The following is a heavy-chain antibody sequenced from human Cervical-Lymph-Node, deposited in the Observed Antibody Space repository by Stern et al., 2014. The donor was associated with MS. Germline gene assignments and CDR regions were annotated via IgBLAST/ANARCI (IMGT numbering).Heavy chain of an antibody. CDR2: IGGSVGGT. D-gene: IGHD4-17*01. CDR3: AKSTVTSLSDY. V-gene: IGHV3-23*04. J-gene: IGHJ4*02. Sequence: EVQLVESGGGLVQPGGSLRLSCAVSGFTFSSYAMSWVRQAPGKGLEWVSAIGGSVGGTTYAHPVKGRFSIPREHSKSNSYLKMNSLRAEDTAVYYCAKSTVTSLSDYWGQGTLVPVSS. CDR1: GFTFSSYA.